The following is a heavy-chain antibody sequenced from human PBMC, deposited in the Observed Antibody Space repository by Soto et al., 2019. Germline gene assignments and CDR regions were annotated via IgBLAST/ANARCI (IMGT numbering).Heavy chain of an antibody. Sequence: PGGSLRLSCEASGFIFKRYVMSWVRQAAGKGLEWVAGIGGDNATYYSDSVRGRFTISRDNSKNTVYLQMDYLRVEDAAIYYCEKSSRYSGYDWGQGTVVTVSS. CDR3: EKSSRYSGYD. CDR1: GFIFKRYV. D-gene: IGHD5-18*01. CDR2: IGGDNAT. J-gene: IGHJ4*02. V-gene: IGHV3-23*01.